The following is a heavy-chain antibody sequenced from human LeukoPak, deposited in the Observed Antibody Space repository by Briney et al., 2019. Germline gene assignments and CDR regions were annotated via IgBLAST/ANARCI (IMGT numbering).Heavy chain of an antibody. V-gene: IGHV1-69*13. Sequence: ASVKVSCKASGYTFTSYDINWVRQATGQGLEWMGGIIPIFGTANYAQKFQGRVTITADESTSTAYMELSSLRSEDTAVYYCARDRLGYCSSTSCPPQYYGMDVWGQGTTVTVSS. J-gene: IGHJ6*02. CDR2: IIPIFGTA. D-gene: IGHD2-2*01. CDR3: ARDRLGYCSSTSCPPQYYGMDV. CDR1: GYTFTSYD.